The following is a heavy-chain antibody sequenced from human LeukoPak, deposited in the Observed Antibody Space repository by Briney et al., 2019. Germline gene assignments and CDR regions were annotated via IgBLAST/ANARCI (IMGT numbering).Heavy chain of an antibody. CDR1: GYTFTSYY. J-gene: IGHJ4*02. CDR3: ARDVTMVRGAIIRDY. CDR2: INPSGGST. D-gene: IGHD3-10*01. Sequence: ASVKVSCKASGYTFTSYYMHWVRQAPGQGLEWMGIINPSGGSTSYAQKFQGRVTMTRDTSTSTVYMELSSLRSEDTAVYYCARDVTMVRGAIIRDYWGQGTLVTVSS. V-gene: IGHV1-46*01.